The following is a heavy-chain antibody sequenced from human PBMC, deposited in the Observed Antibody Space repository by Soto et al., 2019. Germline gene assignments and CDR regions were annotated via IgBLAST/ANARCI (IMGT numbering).Heavy chain of an antibody. CDR3: TRVFGDYWGGRYFDY. V-gene: IGHV3-21*01. Sequence: GGSLRLSCAGSGFPFSSYSMNWVRQAPGKGLECVSSINSGSAYVNYTDSVKGRFTISRDDAKNLLYLQMNNLRVEDTGIYYCTRVFGDYWGGRYFDYWGQGILVTVFS. CDR1: GFPFSSYS. D-gene: IGHD4-17*01. CDR2: INSGSAYV. J-gene: IGHJ4*02.